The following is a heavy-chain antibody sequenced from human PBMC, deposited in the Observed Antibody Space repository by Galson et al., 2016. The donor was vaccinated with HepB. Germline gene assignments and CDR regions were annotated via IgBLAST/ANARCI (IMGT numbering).Heavy chain of an antibody. CDR3: AKAARLITFGGVIVIN. V-gene: IGHV3-23*01. CDR2: ITISVGNT. D-gene: IGHD3-16*02. Sequence: SLRLSCAASGFTFSNSAMSWVRQAPGKGLEWVSAITISVGNTYYADSVKGRFTIPRDNSKNTLDLQMNSLRAEDTAVYYCAKAARLITFGGVIVINWGQGTLVTVSS. J-gene: IGHJ4*02. CDR1: GFTFSNSA.